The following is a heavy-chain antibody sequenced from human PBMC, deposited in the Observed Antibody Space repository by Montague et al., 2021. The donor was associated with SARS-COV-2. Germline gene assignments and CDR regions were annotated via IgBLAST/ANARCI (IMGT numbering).Heavy chain of an antibody. CDR3: ADYGDTEPFQH. Sequence: SLRLSCAASGFTFGSYSMNWVRQAPGKGLEWVSYLSRSSRTIYYADSVKGRITISRDNAKNSLYLQMNSLRAEDTAVYYCADYGDTEPFQHWGQGTLVTVSS. CDR1: GFTFGSYS. D-gene: IGHD4-17*01. V-gene: IGHV3-48*04. J-gene: IGHJ1*01. CDR2: LSRSSRTI.